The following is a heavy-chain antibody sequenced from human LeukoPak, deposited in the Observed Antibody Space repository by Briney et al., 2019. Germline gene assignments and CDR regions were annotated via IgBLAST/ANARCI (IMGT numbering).Heavy chain of an antibody. J-gene: IGHJ4*02. CDR2: ISWNSGSI. CDR1: GFTFDDYA. D-gene: IGHD6-13*01. Sequence: GRSLRLSCAASGFTFDDYAMHWVRQAPGKGLEWVSGISWNSGSIGYADSVKGRFTISRDNAKNSLYLQVNSLRAEDTAVYYCAREVRGYYYDYWGQGTLVTVSS. V-gene: IGHV3-9*01. CDR3: AREVRGYYYDY.